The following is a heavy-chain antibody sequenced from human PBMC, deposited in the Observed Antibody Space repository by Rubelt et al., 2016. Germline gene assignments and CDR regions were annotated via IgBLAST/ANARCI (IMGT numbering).Heavy chain of an antibody. Sequence: GKGLEWIGEIHHSGSTYYNPSLKSRVTMSVDTSKNQLSLEVSSVTAADTAVYYCARDRRGLDLKDKYYYYYYMDVWGKGTTVTVSS. CDR2: IHHSGST. CDR3: ARDRRGLDLKDKYYYYYYMDV. D-gene: IGHD1-1*01. J-gene: IGHJ6*03. V-gene: IGHV4-55*08.